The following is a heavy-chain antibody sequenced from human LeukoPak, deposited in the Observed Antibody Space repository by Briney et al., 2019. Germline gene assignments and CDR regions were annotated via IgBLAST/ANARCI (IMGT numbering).Heavy chain of an antibody. CDR3: ARNYDSSGYTAFGY. D-gene: IGHD3-22*01. CDR2: IYSSGST. CDR1: GGSISSYY. J-gene: IGHJ4*02. Sequence: SETLSLTCTVSGGSISSYYWSWIRQPPGKGLEWIGHIYSSGSTNYNPSLKSRVTIPVATSKNQFSLKLSSVTAADTAVYYCARNYDSSGYTAFGYWGRGTLLTVSS. V-gene: IGHV4-59*01.